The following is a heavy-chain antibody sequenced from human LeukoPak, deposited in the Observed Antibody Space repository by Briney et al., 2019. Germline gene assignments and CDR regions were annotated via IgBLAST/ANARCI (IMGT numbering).Heavy chain of an antibody. CDR2: INPNSGGT. CDR1: GYTFTGYY. V-gene: IGHV1-2*02. J-gene: IGHJ4*02. D-gene: IGHD6-13*01. CDR3: ARRLPGIAAAGIDY. Sequence: GASVKVSCKASGYTFTGYYMHWVRQAPGQGLEWMGWINPNSGGTNYAQKFQGRVTMTRDTSISTAYMELSRLRSDDTAVYYCARRLPGIAAAGIDYWGQGTLVTVSS.